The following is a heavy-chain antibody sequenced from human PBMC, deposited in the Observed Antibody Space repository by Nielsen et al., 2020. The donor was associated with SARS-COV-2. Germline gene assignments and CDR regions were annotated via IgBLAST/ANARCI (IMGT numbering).Heavy chain of an antibody. Sequence: GESLKISCAASGFTFSSYAMHWVRQAPGKGLEWVAVISYDGSNKYYADSVKGRFTISRDNSKNTLYLQMNSLRAEDTAVYYCTRTYYYGPKDVWGQGTTVTVSS. J-gene: IGHJ6*02. CDR2: ISYDGSNK. D-gene: IGHD3-10*01. CDR3: TRTYYYGPKDV. CDR1: GFTFSSYA. V-gene: IGHV3-30*04.